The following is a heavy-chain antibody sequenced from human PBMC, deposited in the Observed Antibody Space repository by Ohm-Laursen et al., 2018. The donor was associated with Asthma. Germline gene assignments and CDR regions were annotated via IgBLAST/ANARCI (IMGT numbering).Heavy chain of an antibody. CDR2: IYYNGFT. CDR1: GASFSTYY. D-gene: IGHD1-26*01. Sequence: SQTLSLTCTLSGASFSTYYWGWIRQPPGKGLEWIAYIYYNGFTNYNPSLKSRVTISVDTSKNQFSLNLNSVSATDTAVYFCARSGTYSNDWFDPWGQGTLVSVSS. V-gene: IGHV4-59*06. CDR3: ARSGTYSNDWFDP. J-gene: IGHJ5*02.